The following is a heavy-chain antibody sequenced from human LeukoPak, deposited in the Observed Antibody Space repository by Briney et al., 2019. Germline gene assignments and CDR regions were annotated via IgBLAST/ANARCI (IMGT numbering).Heavy chain of an antibody. CDR2: INPSGGST. J-gene: IGHJ4*02. CDR1: GYTFTSYY. D-gene: IGHD3-3*01. Sequence: ASVKVSCKASGYTFTSYYMHWVRQDPGQGLEWMGIINPSGGSTSYAQKFQGRVTMTRDTSTSTVYMELSSLRSEDTAVYYCARGSFWSGYYMVTDYWGQGTLVTVSS. CDR3: ARGSFWSGYYMVTDY. V-gene: IGHV1-46*03.